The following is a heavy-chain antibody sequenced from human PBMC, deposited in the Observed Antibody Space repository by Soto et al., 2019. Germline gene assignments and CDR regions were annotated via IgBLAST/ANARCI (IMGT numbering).Heavy chain of an antibody. CDR2: INSDGRST. CDR3: TRTRTNNDAEYFEY. V-gene: IGHV3-74*01. D-gene: IGHD1-1*01. CDR1: GFNFRNYW. J-gene: IGHJ1*01. Sequence: GGSLRLSCAASGFNFRNYWMYWVRQAPGKGLVWVSRINSDGRSTTYVDSVKGRFTISRDNGKNTLFLQMNSLRAEDTAVYFCTRTRTNNDAEYFEYWGQGTLVTVSS.